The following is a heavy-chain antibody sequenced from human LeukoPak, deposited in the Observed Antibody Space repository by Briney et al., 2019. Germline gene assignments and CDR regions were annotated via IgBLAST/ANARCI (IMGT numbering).Heavy chain of an antibody. CDR2: INSDGSNT. V-gene: IGHV3-74*01. CDR3: ARVPNTVTTPGFDS. D-gene: IGHD4-17*01. Sequence: GGSLRLSCAASGFIFRIYGMHWVRPAPGKGLVWFSRINSDGSNTSYAHSVKGRFTTSRDNAKNTLYLEMNSLRAEDTAVYYCARVPNTVTTPGFDSWGQGTLVTVSS. J-gene: IGHJ4*02. CDR1: GFIFRIYG.